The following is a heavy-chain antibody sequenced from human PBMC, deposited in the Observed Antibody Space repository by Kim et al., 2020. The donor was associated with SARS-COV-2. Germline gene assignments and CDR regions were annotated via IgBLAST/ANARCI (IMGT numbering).Heavy chain of an antibody. V-gene: IGHV4-39*07. J-gene: IGHJ4*02. D-gene: IGHD1-7*01. Sequence: SETLSLTCTVSGGSISSSSYHCGWIRQPPGKGLECIGSIYYSGNTYYNPSLKSRVTISVDTSKNQFSLKLNSVTAADTAVYYCARAFLEGNYPGYFDYWGQGTLVTVSS. CDR2: IYYSGNT. CDR3: ARAFLEGNYPGYFDY. CDR1: GGSISSSSYH.